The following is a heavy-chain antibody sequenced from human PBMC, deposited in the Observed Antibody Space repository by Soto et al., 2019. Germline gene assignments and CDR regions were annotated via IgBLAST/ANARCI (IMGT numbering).Heavy chain of an antibody. CDR2: IYYSGST. CDR3: ARFGVYCSGGSCYYGWFDP. CDR1: GGSISSYY. J-gene: IGHJ5*02. D-gene: IGHD2-15*01. V-gene: IGHV4-59*01. Sequence: QVQLQESGPGLVKPSETLSLTCTVSGGSISSYYWSWIRQPPGKGLEWIGYIYYSGSTNYTPSLKSRVTISVDTSKNQFSLKLSSVTAADTAVYYCARFGVYCSGGSCYYGWFDPWGQGTLVTVSS.